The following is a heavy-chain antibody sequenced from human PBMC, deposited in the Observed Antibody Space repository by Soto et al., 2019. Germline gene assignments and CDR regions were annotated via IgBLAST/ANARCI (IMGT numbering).Heavy chain of an antibody. CDR3: ARVVGATPGAYYYYYYGMDV. CDR1: GFTFSSYS. CDR2: ISSSSSYI. Sequence: PGGSLRLSCAASGFTFSSYSMNWVRQAPGKGLEWVSSISSSSSYIYSAESVKGRFTISRDNAKNSLYLQMNRLRAEDTAVYYCARVVGATPGAYYYYYYGMDVWGQGTTVTAP. D-gene: IGHD1-26*01. V-gene: IGHV3-21*01. J-gene: IGHJ6*02.